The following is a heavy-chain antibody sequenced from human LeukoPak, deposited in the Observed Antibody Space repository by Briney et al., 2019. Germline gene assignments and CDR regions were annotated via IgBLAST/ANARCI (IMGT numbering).Heavy chain of an antibody. CDR2: ISSSGSTI. CDR1: GFTFSSYE. D-gene: IGHD3-10*01. CDR3: ARVSLWFGELPWYFDL. J-gene: IGHJ2*01. V-gene: IGHV3-48*03. Sequence: PGGSLRLSCAASGFTFSSYEMNWVRQAPGKGLEWVSYISSSGSTIYDADSVKGRFTISRDNAKNSLYLQMNSLRAEDTAVYYCARVSLWFGELPWYFDLWGRGTLVTVSS.